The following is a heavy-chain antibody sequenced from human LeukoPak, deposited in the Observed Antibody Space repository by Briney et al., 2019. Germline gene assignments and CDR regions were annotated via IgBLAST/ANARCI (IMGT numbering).Heavy chain of an antibody. V-gene: IGHV4-59*01. D-gene: IGHD5-12*01. CDR1: GGSITNYY. CDR3: ARGFDSKSTYFDY. Sequence: PSETLSLTCTVSGGSITNYYWNWTRHPPGRGREWIGYIYYSGSTNYNPTLKSRVTISVDTSKNQFSLRLTSVSAADTAVYYCARGFDSKSTYFDYWGQGTLLTVPS. CDR2: IYYSGST. J-gene: IGHJ4*02.